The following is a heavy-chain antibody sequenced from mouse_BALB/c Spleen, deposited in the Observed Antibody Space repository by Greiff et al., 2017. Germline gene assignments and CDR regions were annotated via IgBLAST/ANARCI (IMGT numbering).Heavy chain of an antibody. Sequence: VKLQESGAELVRPGTSVKVSCKASGYAFTNYLIEWVKQRPEQGLEWIGVINPGSGGTNYNEKFKGKATLTADKSSSTAYMQLSSLTSDDSAVYFCARGDDYDYAYWGQGTLVTVSA. CDR2: INPGSGGT. CDR3: ARGDDYDYAY. V-gene: IGHV1-54*01. D-gene: IGHD2-4*01. J-gene: IGHJ3*01. CDR1: GYAFTNYL.